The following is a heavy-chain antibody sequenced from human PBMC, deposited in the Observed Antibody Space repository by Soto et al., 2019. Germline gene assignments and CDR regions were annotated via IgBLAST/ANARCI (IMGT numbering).Heavy chain of an antibody. V-gene: IGHV5-51*01. J-gene: IGHJ4*02. CDR2: IYPSDSDT. CDR3: ARRLGNYKNGGPYYFDS. D-gene: IGHD1-7*01. Sequence: PGESLKISCQGSGYIFSNYWINWVRHMPGKGLERMGIIYPSDSDTRYSPSFQGQVTISVDKSINTAYLQWRDLKASDSAIYYCARRLGNYKNGGPYYFDSLGQAALVTV. CDR1: GYIFSNYW.